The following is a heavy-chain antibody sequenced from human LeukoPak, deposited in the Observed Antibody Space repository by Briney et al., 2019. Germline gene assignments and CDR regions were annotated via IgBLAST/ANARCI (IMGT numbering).Heavy chain of an antibody. CDR1: GFSFSNYA. Sequence: GGSLRLSCVASGFSFSNYAMSWVRQVPGKGLEWVSVISGTSGSTYYADSVKGRFTISRDNSKNTLYLQMNSLRAEDTAVYYCAKAGGGTYYDYVWGSYRPYYFDYWGQGTLVTVSS. D-gene: IGHD3-16*02. CDR3: AKAGGGTYYDYVWGSYRPYYFDY. CDR2: ISGTSGST. V-gene: IGHV3-23*01. J-gene: IGHJ4*02.